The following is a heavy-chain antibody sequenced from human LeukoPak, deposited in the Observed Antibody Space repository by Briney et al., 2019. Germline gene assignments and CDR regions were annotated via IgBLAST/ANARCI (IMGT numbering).Heavy chain of an antibody. V-gene: IGHV3-23*01. D-gene: IGHD3-22*01. CDR3: ENSGSSGYYFPPLQIDY. J-gene: IGHJ4*02. CDR2: ISGSGGST. Sequence: GASLRLSCAASGFTFSSYAMSWVRQAPGKGLEWVSAISGSGGSTYYADSVKGRFTISRDNSKNTLYLQMNILRAEDTAVYYCENSGSSGYYFPPLQIDYWGQGTLVTVSS. CDR1: GFTFSSYA.